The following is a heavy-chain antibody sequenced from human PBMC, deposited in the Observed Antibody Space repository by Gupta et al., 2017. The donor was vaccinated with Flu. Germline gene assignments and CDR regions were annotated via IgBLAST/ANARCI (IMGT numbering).Heavy chain of an antibody. J-gene: IGHJ4*02. V-gene: IGHV3-48*01. CDR3: ATPFDY. CDR2: ISSDSGTI. CDR1: GFHFSTYS. Sequence: EVQLVESGGGLVQPGGSLGLSCAAPGFHFSTYSMNWVRQAPGKGLEWLSYISSDSGTIYYADSVKGRFTISRDNAENSLYLRMDSLRVEDTAVYYCATPFDYWGQGTLVTVSS.